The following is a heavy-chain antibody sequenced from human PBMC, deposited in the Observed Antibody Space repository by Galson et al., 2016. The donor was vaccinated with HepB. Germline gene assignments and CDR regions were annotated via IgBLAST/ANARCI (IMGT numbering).Heavy chain of an antibody. CDR2: ISYDGTNN. Sequence: SLRLSCAASGLTFTDYAFHWVRQAPGKGLEWVAFISYDGTNNYYADSVRGRFTISRDNSKNTLYLQMYNLRFEDTAVYYCARGYYYGSGSYYDLFFWGQGTLVTVSS. V-gene: IGHV3-30-3*01. J-gene: IGHJ4*02. CDR3: ARGYYYGSGSYYDLFF. CDR1: GLTFTDYA. D-gene: IGHD3-10*01.